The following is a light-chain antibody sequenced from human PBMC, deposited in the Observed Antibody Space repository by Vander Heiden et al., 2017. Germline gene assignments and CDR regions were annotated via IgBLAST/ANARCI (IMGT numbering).Light chain of an antibody. Sequence: DIQMTQSPSSLSASVGDRVTITCRASQSISSYLNWYQQKPGKAPKLLIYAAFSLQSGVPSRFSGSGSGTDFTLTISSRQPEDFATYYCQQSYSTPRVTFGPGTKVDIK. CDR1: QSISSY. CDR3: QQSYSTPRVT. CDR2: AAF. J-gene: IGKJ3*01. V-gene: IGKV1-39*01.